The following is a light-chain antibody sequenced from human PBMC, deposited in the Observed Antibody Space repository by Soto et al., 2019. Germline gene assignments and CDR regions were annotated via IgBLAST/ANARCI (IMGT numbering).Light chain of an antibody. CDR3: CSYAGSSTFV. V-gene: IGLV2-23*02. CDR2: EVS. CDR1: SSDVGSYNL. J-gene: IGLJ2*01. Sequence: QSALPQPASVYGSPGQSITISCTGTSSDVGSYNLVSWYQQHPGKAPKLMIYEVSKRPSGVSNRFSGSKSGNTASLTISGLQAEDEADYYCCSYAGSSTFVFGGGTKVTVL.